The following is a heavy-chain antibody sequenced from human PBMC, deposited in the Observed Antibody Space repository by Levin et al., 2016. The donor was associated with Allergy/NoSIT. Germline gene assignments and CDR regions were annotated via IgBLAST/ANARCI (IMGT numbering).Heavy chain of an antibody. CDR2: INQDGSTE. J-gene: IGHJ5*02. CDR3: AHRDGALINWLDP. CDR1: TFTFSNYW. Sequence: GGSLRLSCAASTFTFSNYWMDWVRQAPGKGLEWVANINQDGSTEHYVDSVKGRFTISRDNAKNSLFLQMTNMDPVDTATYYCAHRDGALINWLDPWGQGTLVTVSS. V-gene: IGHV3-7*03. D-gene: IGHD5-24*01.